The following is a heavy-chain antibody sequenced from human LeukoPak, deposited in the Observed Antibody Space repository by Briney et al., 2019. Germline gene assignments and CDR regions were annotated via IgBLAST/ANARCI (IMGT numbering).Heavy chain of an antibody. CDR3: SSSSWYGGATVTTFDY. J-gene: IGHJ4*02. Sequence: GASVKVSCKASGGTFSSYAISWVRQAPGQGLEWMGKIIPIFGTANYAQKFQGRVTITTDESTSTAYMELSSLRSEDTAVYYCSSSSWYGGATVTTFDYWGQGTLVTVSS. CDR2: IIPIFGTA. V-gene: IGHV1-69*05. CDR1: GGTFSSYA. D-gene: IGHD6-13*01.